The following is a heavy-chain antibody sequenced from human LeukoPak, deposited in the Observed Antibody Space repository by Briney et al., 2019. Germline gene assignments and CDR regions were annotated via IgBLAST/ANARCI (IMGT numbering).Heavy chain of an antibody. Sequence: KPSETLSLTCAVYGGSFSGYYWSWIRQPPGKGLEWIGEINHSGSTNYNPSLKSRVTISVDTSKKQFSLKLSSVTAADTAVYYCARVTIFGVVPFDIWGQGTMVTVSS. V-gene: IGHV4-34*01. D-gene: IGHD3-3*01. CDR3: ARVTIFGVVPFDI. J-gene: IGHJ3*02. CDR1: GGSFSGYY. CDR2: INHSGST.